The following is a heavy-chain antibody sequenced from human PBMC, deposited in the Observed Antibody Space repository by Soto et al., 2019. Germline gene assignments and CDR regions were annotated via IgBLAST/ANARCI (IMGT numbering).Heavy chain of an antibody. CDR3: ARRPDYGDSRYAFDI. CDR1: GGSISSYY. V-gene: IGHV4-59*01. Sequence: QVQLQESGPGLVKPSETLSLTCTVSGGSISSYYWSWIRQPPGKGLEWIGYIYYSGSTNYNPSLKSRVTISVDTSKNQFSLKLRSVTAADTAVYYCARRPDYGDSRYAFDIWGQGTMVTVSS. J-gene: IGHJ3*02. CDR2: IYYSGST. D-gene: IGHD4-17*01.